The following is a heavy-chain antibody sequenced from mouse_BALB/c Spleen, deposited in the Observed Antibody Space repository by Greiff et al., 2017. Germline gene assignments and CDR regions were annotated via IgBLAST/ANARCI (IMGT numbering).Heavy chain of an antibody. D-gene: IGHD2-10*01. J-gene: IGHJ2*01. CDR2: IRNKANGYTT. V-gene: IGHV7-3*02. Sequence: EVKLMESGGGLVQPGGSLRLSCATSGFTFTDYYMSWVRQPPGKALEWLGFIRNKANGYTTEYGASVKGRFTISRDNSQSILYLQMNTLRAEDSATYYCATYWFDYWGQGTTLTVSS. CDR1: GFTFTDYY. CDR3: ATYWFDY.